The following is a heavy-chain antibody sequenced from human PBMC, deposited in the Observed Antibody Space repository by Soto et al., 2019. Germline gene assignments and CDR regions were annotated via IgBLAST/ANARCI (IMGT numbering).Heavy chain of an antibody. D-gene: IGHD2-15*01. CDR2: ISPGSRYP. J-gene: IGHJ5*02. CDR3: VRGGGGGLFDP. CDR1: GFTCGDSY. Sequence: PGGSLRLSCAGSGFTCGDSYMSWIRQAPGKGLEWLPYISPGSRYPAYADSVKGRFTISRDNAKRSLYLQMMSLTAEDTAIYYCVRGGGGGLFDPWGQGTMVTVSS. V-gene: IGHV3-11*06.